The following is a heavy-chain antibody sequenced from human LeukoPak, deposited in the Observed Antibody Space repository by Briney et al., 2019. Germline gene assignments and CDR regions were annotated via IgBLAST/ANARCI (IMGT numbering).Heavy chain of an antibody. J-gene: IGHJ4*02. V-gene: IGHV4-61*08. Sequence: SETLSLTCTVSGGSISSGDYYCSWLRQPPGKGLEWIENIYYSGSTNYNPSLNSRVTISVDTSKNQFSLKLNSVTAADTAVYYCARPGALDCWGQGTLVTVST. D-gene: IGHD7-27*01. CDR3: ARPGALDC. CDR1: GGSISSGDYY. CDR2: IYYSGST.